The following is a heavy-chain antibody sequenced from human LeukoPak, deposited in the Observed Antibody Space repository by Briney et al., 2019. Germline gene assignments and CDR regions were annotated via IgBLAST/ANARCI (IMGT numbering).Heavy chain of an antibody. J-gene: IGHJ5*02. CDR1: GFTFSAYA. D-gene: IGHD1-14*01. CDR3: AKGSGINHYHWIDP. Sequence: PGGSLRLSCEASGFTFSAYAMTWVRQAPGKGLEWVSSIGSDNKSHYSESVKGRFTISRDNSKNTLYLQMDSLRAEDTALYYCAKGSGINHYHWIDPWGQGTLVTVSS. V-gene: IGHV3-23*05. CDR2: IGSDNKS.